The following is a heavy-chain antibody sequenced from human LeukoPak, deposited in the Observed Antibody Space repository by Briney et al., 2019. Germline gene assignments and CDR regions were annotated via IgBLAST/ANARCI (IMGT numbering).Heavy chain of an antibody. J-gene: IGHJ6*02. CDR3: AKATYCYDNSGYYSYFYGMDV. V-gene: IGHV3-30-3*01. CDR1: GFTFSSYA. CDR2: ISHDGSNN. D-gene: IGHD3-22*01. Sequence: GGSLRLSCAASGFTFSSYAMHWVRQAPGKGLEWVAAISHDGSNNYYADSVKGRFTISRDNSKSTLYLQMNSLRAEDTALYYCAKATYCYDNSGYYSYFYGMDVWGQGTTVTVSS.